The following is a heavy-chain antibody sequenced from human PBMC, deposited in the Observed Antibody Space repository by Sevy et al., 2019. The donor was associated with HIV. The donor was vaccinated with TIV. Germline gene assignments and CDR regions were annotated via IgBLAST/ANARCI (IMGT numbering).Heavy chain of an antibody. CDR2: ISFDATNK. V-gene: IGHV3-30-3*01. J-gene: IGHJ1*01. D-gene: IGHD1-1*01. CDR1: GFTFNRYS. CDR3: ALERLSSDVAEYFQN. Sequence: GGSLRFSCAASGFTFNRYSMHWVRQAPGKGLEWVATISFDATNKHYADSVKGRFTISRDNFQNSLFLQMDSLRPEDTAVYYCALERLSSDVAEYFQNWGQGTLVTVSS.